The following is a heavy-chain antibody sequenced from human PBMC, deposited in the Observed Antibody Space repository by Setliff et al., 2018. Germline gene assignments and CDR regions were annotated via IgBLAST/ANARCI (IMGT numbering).Heavy chain of an antibody. CDR3: ARGLRSSGPYAGGWYYFDF. D-gene: IGHD1-26*01. CDR2: INHSGST. V-gene: IGHV4-34*01. Sequence: PETLSLTCAVYGASFKDYYWTWIRQSPGQGLEWIGQINHSGSTTSNPSLKSRVAISVHMSKNQISLDLTSVAAAGTGVYYCARGLRSSGPYAGGWYYFDFWGQGILVTVSS. J-gene: IGHJ4*02. CDR1: GASFKDYY.